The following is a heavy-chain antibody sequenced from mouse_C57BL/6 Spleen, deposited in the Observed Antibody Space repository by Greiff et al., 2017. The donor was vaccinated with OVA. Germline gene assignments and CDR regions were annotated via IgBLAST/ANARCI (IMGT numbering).Heavy chain of an antibody. V-gene: IGHV1-52*01. CDR3: AREDYGSRIAY. J-gene: IGHJ3*01. D-gene: IGHD1-1*01. Sequence: VQLQQPGAELVRPGSSVKLSCKASGYTFTSYWMHWVKQRPIQGLEWIGNIDPSDSETHYNQKFKDKATLTVDKSSSTAYMQLSSLTSEDSAVYYCAREDYGSRIAYWGQGTLVTVSA. CDR1: GYTFTSYW. CDR2: IDPSDSET.